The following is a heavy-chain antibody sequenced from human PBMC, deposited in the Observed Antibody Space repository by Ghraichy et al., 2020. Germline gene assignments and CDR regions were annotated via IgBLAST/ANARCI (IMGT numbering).Heavy chain of an antibody. CDR2: IYWNDDK. Sequence: SGPTLVKPTQTLTLTCTFSGFSLSTSGVGVGWIRQPPGKALEWLALIYWNDDKRYSPSLKSRLTITKDTSKNQVVLTMTNMDPVDTATYYCAHRRSVYDTFDYWGQGTLVTVSS. J-gene: IGHJ4*02. D-gene: IGHD5/OR15-5a*01. CDR3: AHRRSVYDTFDY. CDR1: GFSLSTSGVG. V-gene: IGHV2-5*01.